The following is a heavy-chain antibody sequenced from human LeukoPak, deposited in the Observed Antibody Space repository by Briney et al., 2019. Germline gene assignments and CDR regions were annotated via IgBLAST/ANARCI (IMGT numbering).Heavy chain of an antibody. Sequence: SETLSLTFTVSGGSSSSYYWSWIRQPPGKGLEWIGYIYYSGTTNHNPSLKSRVTISVDTSKNQFSLKLSSVTAADTAVYYCARGQLRTFWFDPWGQGTLVTVSS. D-gene: IGHD4-23*01. CDR2: IYYSGTT. J-gene: IGHJ5*02. V-gene: IGHV4-59*01. CDR3: ARGQLRTFWFDP. CDR1: GGSSSSYY.